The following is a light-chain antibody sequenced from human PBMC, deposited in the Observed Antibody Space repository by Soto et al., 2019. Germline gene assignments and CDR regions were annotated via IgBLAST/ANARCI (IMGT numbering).Light chain of an antibody. CDR2: DNY. CDR3: AVWDDSLIGPV. CDR1: SSNIEINS. Sequence: QSVLTQPPSASGTPGQGVIISCSGGSSNIEINSVSWHQQLPGAAPKLLIYDNYQRPSGVPARFSGSKSGTSASLAISGLQSEDEADYYCAVWDDSLIGPVFGGGTKLTVL. V-gene: IGLV1-44*01. J-gene: IGLJ2*01.